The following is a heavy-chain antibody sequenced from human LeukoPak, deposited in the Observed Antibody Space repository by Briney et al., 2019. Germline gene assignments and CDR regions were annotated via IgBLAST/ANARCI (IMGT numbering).Heavy chain of an antibody. CDR2: VNPNSGDT. V-gene: IGHV1-2*02. J-gene: IGHJ4*02. CDR3: ALLFSSTWYRFDS. Sequence: ASVKVSCKASGYTFTDYHMHWVRQAPGQGLEWMGWVNPNSGDTNYVHKFQGRVTMTSDTSISTAYMDLSRVRSDDTAVYYCALLFSSTWYRFDSWGQGTLVTVSS. CDR1: GYTFTDYH. D-gene: IGHD6-13*01.